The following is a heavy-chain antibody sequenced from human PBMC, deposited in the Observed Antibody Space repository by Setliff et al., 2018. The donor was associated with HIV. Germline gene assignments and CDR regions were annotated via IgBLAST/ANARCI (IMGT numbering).Heavy chain of an antibody. CDR2: INPKTGDT. D-gene: IGHD6-25*01. Sequence: GASVKVSCKASGYTFTGYYIHFLRQAPGQGLQWKGRINPKTGDTDYAQNFQGRVTLTTDTSINTAYMELHRLTSADTAVYFCARGRVRAAAVTGLDWFEFLGQGSLVTVSS. CDR1: GYTFTGYY. CDR3: ARGRVRAAAVTGLDWFEF. J-gene: IGHJ5*01. V-gene: IGHV1-2*06.